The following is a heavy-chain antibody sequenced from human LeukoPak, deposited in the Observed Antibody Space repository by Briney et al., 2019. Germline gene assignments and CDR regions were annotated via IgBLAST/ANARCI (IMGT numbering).Heavy chain of an antibody. D-gene: IGHD3-22*01. CDR1: GFTFSDYY. Sequence: GGSLRLSCTASGFTFSDYYMSWIRQTPGKGLEWLSYISTRDNTIQYADSVKGRFTISRDNAKNSLYLQMTSLRAEDTAVYYCAKASAMIVVVSKHFDYWGQGTLVTVSS. CDR3: AKASAMIVVVSKHFDY. CDR2: ISTRDNTI. V-gene: IGHV3-11*01. J-gene: IGHJ4*02.